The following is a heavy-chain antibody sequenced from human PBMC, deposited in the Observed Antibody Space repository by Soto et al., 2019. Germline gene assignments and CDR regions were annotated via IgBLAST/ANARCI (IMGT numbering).Heavy chain of an antibody. V-gene: IGHV1-3*01. Sequence: ASVKVSCKASGYTFTSYAMHWVRQAPGQRLEWMGRINAGNGNTKYSQKFQGRVTTTRDTSASTAYMELSSLRSEDTAVYYCARDSTFGITWQQLDPPAYWGQGTLVTVSS. J-gene: IGHJ4*02. CDR2: INAGNGNT. CDR1: GYTFTSYA. CDR3: ARDSTFGITWQQLDPPAY. D-gene: IGHD6-13*01.